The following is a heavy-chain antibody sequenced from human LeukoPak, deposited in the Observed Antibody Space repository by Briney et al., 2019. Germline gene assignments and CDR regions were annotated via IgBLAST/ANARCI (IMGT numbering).Heavy chain of an antibody. D-gene: IGHD1-26*01. CDR2: ISYDGSNK. J-gene: IGHJ4*02. V-gene: IGHV3-30*04. Sequence: GRSLRLSCAASGFTFSSYAMHWVRQAPGKGLEWVAVISYDGSNKYYADSVKGRFIISRDNSKNTLYLQMNSLRAEDTAVYYCAREGEPNYYFDYWGQGTLVTVSS. CDR1: GFTFSSYA. CDR3: AREGEPNYYFDY.